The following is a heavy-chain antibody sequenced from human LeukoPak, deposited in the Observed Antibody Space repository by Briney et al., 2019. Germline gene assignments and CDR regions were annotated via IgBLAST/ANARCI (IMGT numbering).Heavy chain of an antibody. V-gene: IGHV1-69*04. CDR3: ARDGSGSYYNGDRYYYYYYGMDV. J-gene: IGHJ6*02. Sequence: SVKVSCKASGGTLSSYAISWVRQAPGQGLEWMGRIIPILGIANYAQKFQGRVTITADKSTSTAYMELSSLRSEDTAVYYCARDGSGSYYNGDRYYYYYYGMDVWGQGTTVTVSS. CDR1: GGTLSSYA. CDR2: IIPILGIA. D-gene: IGHD3-10*01.